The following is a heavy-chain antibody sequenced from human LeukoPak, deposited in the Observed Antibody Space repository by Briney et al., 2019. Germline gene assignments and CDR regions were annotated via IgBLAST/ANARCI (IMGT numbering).Heavy chain of an antibody. CDR1: GGSISSSRDY. J-gene: IGHJ4*02. CDR3: ARWGNYYGSGSRRDREDY. Sequence: PSETLSLTCTVSGGSISSSRDYWAWLRQPPGKGLEWIANIYYSGSTYYSPSLKSRVTISVDTSKNQFSLKLSSVTAADTAVYYCARWGNYYGSGSRRDREDYWGQGTLVTVSS. CDR2: IYYSGST. D-gene: IGHD3-10*01. V-gene: IGHV4-39*07.